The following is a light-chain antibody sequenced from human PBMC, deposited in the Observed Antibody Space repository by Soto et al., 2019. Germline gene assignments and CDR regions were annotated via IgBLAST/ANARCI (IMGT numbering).Light chain of an antibody. CDR3: QQYNNWPPKT. V-gene: IGKV3-15*01. Sequence: TQSPGALSLSPGESATLSCRASQSVSSNLAWYQQKPGQAPRILIYGASTRATGIPARFSGSGSGTEFTLTISSLQSEDFAVYYCQQYNNWPPKTFGQGTKVDIK. CDR1: QSVSSN. J-gene: IGKJ1*01. CDR2: GAS.